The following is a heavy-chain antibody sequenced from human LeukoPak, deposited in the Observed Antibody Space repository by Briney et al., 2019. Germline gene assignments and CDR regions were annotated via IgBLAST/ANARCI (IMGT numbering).Heavy chain of an antibody. J-gene: IGHJ4*02. D-gene: IGHD1-26*01. CDR1: GFTFSSYG. CDR2: IWYDGSNK. Sequence: GGSLRLSCAASGFTFSSYGMHWVRQAPGKGLEWVAVIWYDGSNKYYADSVKGRFTISRDNSKNTLYLQMNSLRAEDTAVYCCARVEGVGATSSYFDYWGQGTLVTVSS. CDR3: ARVEGVGATSSYFDY. V-gene: IGHV3-33*01.